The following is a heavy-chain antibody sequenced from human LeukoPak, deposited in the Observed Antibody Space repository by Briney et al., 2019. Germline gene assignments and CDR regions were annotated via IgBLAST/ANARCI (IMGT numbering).Heavy chain of an antibody. CDR3: ARDFGSSGRRPFDY. J-gene: IGHJ4*02. CDR1: GFSFSSYA. D-gene: IGHD3-22*01. CDR2: ISSSSSYI. Sequence: GGSLRLSCAASGFSFSSYALTWVRQAPGKGLEWVSSISSSSSYIYYADSVKGRFTISRDNAKNSLYLQMNSLRAEDTAVYYCARDFGSSGRRPFDYWGQGTLVTVSS. V-gene: IGHV3-21*01.